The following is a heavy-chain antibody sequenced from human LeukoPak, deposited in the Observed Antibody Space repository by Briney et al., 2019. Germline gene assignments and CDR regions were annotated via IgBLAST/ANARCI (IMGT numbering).Heavy chain of an antibody. D-gene: IGHD3-10*01. CDR3: ASLCGSGSLHNAFDI. J-gene: IGHJ3*02. CDR1: GFTFSDYY. V-gene: IGHV3-11*04. CDR2: ISSSGSTI. Sequence: GGSLRLSCAASGFTFSDYYMSWIRQAPGKGLEWVSYISSSGSTIYYADSVKGRFTISRDNAKNSLYLQMNSLRAEDTAVYYCASLCGSGSLHNAFDIWGQGTMVTVSS.